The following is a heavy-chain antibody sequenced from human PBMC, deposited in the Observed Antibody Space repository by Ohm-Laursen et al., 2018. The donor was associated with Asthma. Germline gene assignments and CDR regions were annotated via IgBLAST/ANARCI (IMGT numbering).Heavy chain of an antibody. V-gene: IGHV3-74*01. Sequence: SLRLSCAASGFTFSSYGMHGVRQAPGKGLVWVSRVEPDGSSTTYADSVKGRFTISRDNAKNTLDMQMNSLSAEDTAVYYCTRGATYRMDYWGQGTLVTVSS. CDR3: TRGATYRMDY. J-gene: IGHJ4*02. D-gene: IGHD3-16*02. CDR2: VEPDGSST. CDR1: GFTFSSYG.